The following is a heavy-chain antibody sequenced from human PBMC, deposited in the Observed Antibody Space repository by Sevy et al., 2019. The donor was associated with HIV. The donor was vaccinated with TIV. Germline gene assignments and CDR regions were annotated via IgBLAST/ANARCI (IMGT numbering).Heavy chain of an antibody. CDR3: AKDLAIVVGDAFDI. D-gene: IGHD3-22*01. CDR1: GFTFSNYA. Sequence: GGSLRLSCEASGFTFSNYAMSWVRQAPGKGLEWVSAIGGRDTGTYYADSVKGRFTISRDNSRNTLFLQMNSLRAEDTAVYYCAKDLAIVVGDAFDIWGHGTVVTVSS. J-gene: IGHJ3*02. CDR2: IGGRDTGT. V-gene: IGHV3-23*01.